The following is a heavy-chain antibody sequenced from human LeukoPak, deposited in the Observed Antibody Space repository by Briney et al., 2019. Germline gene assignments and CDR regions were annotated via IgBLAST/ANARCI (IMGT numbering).Heavy chain of an antibody. CDR1: GFTFDDYA. CDR2: ISWNSGSI. CDR3: AKDILDAYDSSGPYYYYGMDV. Sequence: GGSLRLSCAASGFTFDDYAMHWVRQAPGKGLEWVSGISWNSGSIGYADSVKGRFTISRDNAKNSLYLQMNSLRAEDTALYYCAKDILDAYDSSGPYYYYGMDVWGQGTTVTVSS. D-gene: IGHD3-22*01. J-gene: IGHJ6*02. V-gene: IGHV3-9*01.